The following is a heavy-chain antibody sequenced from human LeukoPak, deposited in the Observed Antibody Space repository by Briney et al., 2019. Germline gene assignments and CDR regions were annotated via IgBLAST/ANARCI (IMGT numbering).Heavy chain of an antibody. Sequence: GSVKVSCKAFGWTLTTYGMPWVRQAGGQQLEGMGGSNGYKGKTNFDQKFQGRVTMTTATSTSTAYMELSSLRSGDTAVYYCARDGISAPGMGYCYYGMDVWGQGTTVTVSS. D-gene: IGHD6-13*01. CDR1: GWTLTTYG. V-gene: IGHV1-18*01. J-gene: IGHJ6*01. CDR2: SNGYKGKT. CDR3: ARDGISAPGMGYCYYGMDV.